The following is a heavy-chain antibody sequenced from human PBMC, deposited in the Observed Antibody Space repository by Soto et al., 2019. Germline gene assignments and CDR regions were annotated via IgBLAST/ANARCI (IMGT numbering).Heavy chain of an antibody. Sequence: GSLRLSCTASGFTFCDYAIIFGRQSPFKWLEWVVFIRSKAYGGTTEYAASVKGRFTISRDDSKSIAYLQMNSLKTEDTAVYYCTRRDSSGYYYYFDYWGQGTLVTVS. CDR1: GFTFCDYA. CDR3: TRRDSSGYYYYFDY. CDR2: IRSKAYGGTT. J-gene: IGHJ4*02. V-gene: IGHV3-49*04. D-gene: IGHD3-22*01.